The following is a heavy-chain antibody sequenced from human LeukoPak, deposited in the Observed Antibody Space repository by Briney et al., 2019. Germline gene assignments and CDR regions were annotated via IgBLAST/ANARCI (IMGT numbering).Heavy chain of an antibody. CDR3: ARGEQDMATMSIDF. CDR2: ISSGSSTI. V-gene: IGHV3-48*01. CDR1: GFTFRSYA. D-gene: IGHD5-24*01. J-gene: IGHJ4*02. Sequence: GGSLRLSCAASGFTFRSYAMNWVRQAPGKGLEWVSYISSGSSTIYYGDSVKGRFIISRDNAKNPLYLQMNSLRAEDTAVYYCARGEQDMATMSIDFWGQGTRVTVSS.